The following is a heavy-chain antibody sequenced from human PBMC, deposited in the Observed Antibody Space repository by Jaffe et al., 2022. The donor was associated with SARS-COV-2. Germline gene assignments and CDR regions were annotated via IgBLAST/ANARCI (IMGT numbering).Heavy chain of an antibody. CDR3: ARAGRYFDWGWFDP. Sequence: EVQLVESGGGLVQPGGSLRLSCAASGFTFSSYWMHWVRQAPGKGLVWVSRIKTDGSARSYADSVKGRFTISRDNAKNTLYLQMSSLRVEDTAVYYCARAGRYFDWGWFDPWGQGTLVTVSS. CDR1: GFTFSSYW. V-gene: IGHV3-74*01. CDR2: IKTDGSAR. J-gene: IGHJ5*02. D-gene: IGHD3-9*01.